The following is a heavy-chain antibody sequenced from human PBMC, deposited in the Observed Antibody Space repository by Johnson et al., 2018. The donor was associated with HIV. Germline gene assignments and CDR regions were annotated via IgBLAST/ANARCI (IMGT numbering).Heavy chain of an antibody. V-gene: IGHV3-20*04. CDR1: GFTFDDYG. CDR3: ARRIAARPNDAFDI. Sequence: VQLVESGGGVVRPGGSLRLSCAASGFTFDDYGMSWVRQAPGKGLEWVSGINWNGDSTGYADSVKGRFTISRDNTKNSLYLQMNSLRGEDTALYYCARRIAARPNDAFDIWGQGTMVTVSS. D-gene: IGHD6-6*01. CDR2: INWNGDST. J-gene: IGHJ3*02.